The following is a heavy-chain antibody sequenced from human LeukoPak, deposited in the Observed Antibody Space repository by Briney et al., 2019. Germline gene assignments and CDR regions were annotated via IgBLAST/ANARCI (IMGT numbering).Heavy chain of an antibody. Sequence: SETLSLTCTVSGGSISSYYWSWIRQPAGKGLEWIGRIYTSGSTNYNPSLKSRVTISVDTSKNQFSLKLSSVTAADTAVYYCARFYAYYYDSRGYFDAFDIWGQGTMVTVSS. V-gene: IGHV4-4*07. J-gene: IGHJ3*02. CDR2: IYTSGST. CDR3: ARFYAYYYDSRGYFDAFDI. D-gene: IGHD3-22*01. CDR1: GGSISSYY.